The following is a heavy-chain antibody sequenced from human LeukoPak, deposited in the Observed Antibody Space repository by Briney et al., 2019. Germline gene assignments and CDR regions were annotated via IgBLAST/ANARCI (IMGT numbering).Heavy chain of an antibody. J-gene: IGHJ4*02. CDR1: GFTFSSYA. V-gene: IGHV3-30-3*01. CDR3: ARAPSGVVARSPDY. D-gene: IGHD5-12*01. Sequence: PGRSLRPSCAASGFTFSSYAMHWVRQAPGKGLEWVAVISYDGSNKYYADSVKGRFTISRDNSKNTLYLQMNSLRAEDTAVYYCARAPSGVVARSPDYWGQGTLVTVSS. CDR2: ISYDGSNK.